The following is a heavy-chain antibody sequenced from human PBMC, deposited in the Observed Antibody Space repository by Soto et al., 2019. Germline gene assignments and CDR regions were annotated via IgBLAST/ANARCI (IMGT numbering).Heavy chain of an antibody. CDR1: GDSISSSNW. V-gene: IGHV4-4*02. D-gene: IGHD6-19*01. CDR2: IYHSGST. Sequence: PSETLSLTCAVSGDSISSSNWWSWVRQPPGKGLEWIGEIYHSGSTNYNPSLKSRVTISVDKSKNQFSLKLSSVTAADTAVYYCARDSSGFKKCDYWGQGTLVTVSS. CDR3: ARDSSGFKKCDY. J-gene: IGHJ4*02.